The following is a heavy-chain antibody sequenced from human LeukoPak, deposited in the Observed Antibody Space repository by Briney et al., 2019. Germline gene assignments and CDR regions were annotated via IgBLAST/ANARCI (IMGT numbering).Heavy chain of an antibody. V-gene: IGHV1-18*01. CDR1: GYTFTSYG. CDR2: ISAYNGNT. D-gene: IGHD6-13*01. CDR3: AVGIAAAGSLDY. J-gene: IGHJ4*02. Sequence: ASVEVSCKASGYTFTSYGISWVRQAPGQGFEWMGWISAYNGNTNYAQKLQGRVTMTTDTSTSTAYMEPRSLRSDDTAVYYCAVGIAAAGSLDYWGQGTLVTVSS.